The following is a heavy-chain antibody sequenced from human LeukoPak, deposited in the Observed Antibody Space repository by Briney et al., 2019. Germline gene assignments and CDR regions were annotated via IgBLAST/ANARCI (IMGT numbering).Heavy chain of an antibody. Sequence: PSETLSLTCAVYGGSFSGYYWSWIRQPPGKGLEWIGSIYYSGSTYYNPSLKSRLSMSVDTPNKQFSLNLRSVTAADTAVYYCVRGPYGASISNWFDPWGQGLLVTVSS. V-gene: IGHV4-34*01. D-gene: IGHD4/OR15-4a*01. CDR1: GGSFSGYY. J-gene: IGHJ5*02. CDR2: IYYSGST. CDR3: VRGPYGASISNWFDP.